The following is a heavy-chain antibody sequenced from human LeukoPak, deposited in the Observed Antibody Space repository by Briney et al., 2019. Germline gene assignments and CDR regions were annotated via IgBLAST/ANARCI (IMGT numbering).Heavy chain of an antibody. V-gene: IGHV4-59*01. J-gene: IGHJ4*02. Sequence: PSETLSLTCTVSGGSISSYYWSWIRQPPGKGLEWIGYIYYSESTNYNPSLKSRVTISVDTSKNQFSLKLSSVTAADTAVYYCARDGVSFESGDYVSGFDYWGQGTLVTVSS. D-gene: IGHD4-17*01. CDR2: IYYSEST. CDR3: ARDGVSFESGDYVSGFDY. CDR1: GGSISSYY.